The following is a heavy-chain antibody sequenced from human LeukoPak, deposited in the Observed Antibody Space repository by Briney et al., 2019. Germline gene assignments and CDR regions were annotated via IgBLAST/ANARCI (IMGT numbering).Heavy chain of an antibody. CDR1: GYTFTSYD. V-gene: IGHV1-8*01. CDR3: ARPSDRSSWYFNAFDI. J-gene: IGHJ3*02. D-gene: IGHD6-13*01. CDR2: MNPNSGNT. Sequence: GASVKVSCKASGYTFTSYDINWVRQATGQGLGWMGWMNPNSGNTGYAQKFQGRVTMTRNTSISTAYMELSSLRSEDTAVYYCARPSDRSSWYFNAFDIWGQGTMVTVSS.